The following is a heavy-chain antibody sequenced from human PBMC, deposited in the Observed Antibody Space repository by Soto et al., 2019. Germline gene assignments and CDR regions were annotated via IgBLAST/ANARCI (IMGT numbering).Heavy chain of an antibody. CDR1: GGSISSYY. D-gene: IGHD5-18*01. V-gene: IGHV4-59*01. CDR2: IYNSGST. J-gene: IGHJ5*02. Sequence: QVQLQESGPGLVKPSETLSLTCTVSGGSISSYYWSWIRQPPGKGLEWIGYIYNSGSTNYNPSLQRRVTRSRDPPTNQLSLKPSSVHAAASAVYYCASDSGYSYGYTRDPWGQGTLVAVSS. CDR3: ASDSGYSYGYTRDP.